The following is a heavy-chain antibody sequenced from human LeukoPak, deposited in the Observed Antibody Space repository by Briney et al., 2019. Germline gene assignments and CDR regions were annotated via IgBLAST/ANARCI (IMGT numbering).Heavy chain of an antibody. CDR1: GGSISSSSYY. J-gene: IGHJ4*02. CDR3: ARTTTTGTTPFDY. V-gene: IGHV4-39*02. Sequence: SETLSLTCTVSGGSISSSSYYWGWIRQPPGKGLEWIGSIYYSGSTYYNPSLKSRVTISVDTSKNHFSLKLSSVTAADTAVYFCARTTTTGTTPFDYWGQGTLVTVSS. D-gene: IGHD1-1*01. CDR2: IYYSGST.